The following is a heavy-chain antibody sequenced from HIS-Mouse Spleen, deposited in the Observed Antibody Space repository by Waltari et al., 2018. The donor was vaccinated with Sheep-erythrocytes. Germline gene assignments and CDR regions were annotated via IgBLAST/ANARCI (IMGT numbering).Heavy chain of an antibody. CDR3: ARDSINDFWSGYFDY. V-gene: IGHV3-74*01. J-gene: IGHJ4*02. CDR1: GFTFSSYW. D-gene: IGHD3-3*01. CDR2: INSDGSST. Sequence: RLSCAASGFTFSSYWMHWVRQAPGKGLVWVSRINSDGSSTSYADSVKGRFTISRDNAKNTLYLQMNSLRAEDTAVYYCARDSINDFWSGYFDYWGQGTLVTVSS.